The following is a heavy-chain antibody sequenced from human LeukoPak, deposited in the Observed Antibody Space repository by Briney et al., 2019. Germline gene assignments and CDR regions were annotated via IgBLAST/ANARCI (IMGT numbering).Heavy chain of an antibody. CDR1: GASVSSYY. V-gene: IGHV4-59*02. Sequence: TSETLSLTCTVSGASVSSYYWSWIRQPPGKGLEWIGYIYYSGNTNYNPSLDSRATLSVDTSKNQFSLRLTSVTAADTAVYYCARDRAESGSTFDYWGQGILVTVSS. CDR3: ARDRAESGSTFDY. D-gene: IGHD3-22*01. J-gene: IGHJ4*02. CDR2: IYYSGNT.